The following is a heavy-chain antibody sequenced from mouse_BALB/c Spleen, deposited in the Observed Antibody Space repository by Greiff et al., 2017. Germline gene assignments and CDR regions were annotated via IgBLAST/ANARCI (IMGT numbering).Heavy chain of an antibody. V-gene: IGHV1-69*02. CDR1: GYTFTSYW. CDR3: ARPPFYGSSYDYAMDY. CDR2: IDPSDSYT. J-gene: IGHJ4*01. Sequence: QVQLQQSGAELVKPGASVKLSCKASGYTFTSYWMHWVKQRPGQGLEWIGEIDPSDSYTNYNQKFKGKATLTVDKSSSTAYMQLSSLTSEDSAVYYCARPPFYGSSYDYAMDYWGQGTSVTVSS. D-gene: IGHD1-1*01.